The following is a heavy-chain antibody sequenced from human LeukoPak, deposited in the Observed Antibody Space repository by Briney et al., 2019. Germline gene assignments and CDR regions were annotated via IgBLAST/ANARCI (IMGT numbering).Heavy chain of an antibody. Sequence: SETLSLTCTVSGGSIRSSYYYWGWIRQPPGKGLEWIGSIYDSGSTYYNPSLKSRITISVDTSKNQFSLKLNSVTAADTAVDYCARHYGPWGQGTLVTVSS. V-gene: IGHV4-39*01. CDR1: GGSIRSSYYY. CDR3: ARHYGP. J-gene: IGHJ5*02. D-gene: IGHD3-10*01. CDR2: IYDSGST.